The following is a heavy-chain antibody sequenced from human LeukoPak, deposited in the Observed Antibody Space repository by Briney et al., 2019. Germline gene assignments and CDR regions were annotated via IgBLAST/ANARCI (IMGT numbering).Heavy chain of an antibody. D-gene: IGHD6-13*01. Sequence: PGGSLRLSCAASGFTFSSYAMHWVRQAPGKGLERVAVISYDGSNKYYADSVKGRFTISRDNSKNTLYLQMNSLRAEDTAVYYCARDRPYSSSWHRGYYFDYWGQGTLVTVSS. V-gene: IGHV3-30-3*01. CDR1: GFTFSSYA. CDR2: ISYDGSNK. J-gene: IGHJ4*02. CDR3: ARDRPYSSSWHRGYYFDY.